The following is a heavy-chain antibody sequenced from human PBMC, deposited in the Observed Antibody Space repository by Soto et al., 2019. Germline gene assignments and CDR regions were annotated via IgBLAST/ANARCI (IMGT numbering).Heavy chain of an antibody. CDR1: GGSISSGDYY. D-gene: IGHD3-22*01. Sequence: PSETLSLTCTVSGGSISSGDYYWSWIRQPPGKGLEWIGYIYYSGSTYYNPSLKSRVTISVDTSKNQFSLKLSSVTAADTAVYYCASRGSDSSGYYSVPYYYYGMDVWGQGTTVTVSS. V-gene: IGHV4-30-4*01. CDR3: ASRGSDSSGYYSVPYYYYGMDV. J-gene: IGHJ6*02. CDR2: IYYSGST.